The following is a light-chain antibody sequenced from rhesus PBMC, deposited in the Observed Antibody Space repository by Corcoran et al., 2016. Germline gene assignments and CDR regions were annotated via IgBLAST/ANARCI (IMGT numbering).Light chain of an antibody. Sequence: QSPSSLSASVGDRVTITCRASQGISNHLAWYQQKPGKVPKLLIYKASTLQSGIPSRFSGSGSGTDFTLTISSLQPEDFATYYCPPGYGFFPFVPGTKLYIK. CDR2: KAS. V-gene: IGKV1-25*01. CDR3: PPGYGFFP. J-gene: IGKJ3*01. CDR1: QGISNH.